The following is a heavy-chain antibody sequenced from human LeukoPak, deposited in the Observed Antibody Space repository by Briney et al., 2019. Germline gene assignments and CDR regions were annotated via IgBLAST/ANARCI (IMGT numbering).Heavy chain of an antibody. J-gene: IGHJ4*02. D-gene: IGHD3-16*02. CDR2: IIPIFGTA. CDR3: AREGFYDYVWGSYRYIDY. CDR1: GGTFSSYA. Sequence: SVKVSCKASGGTFSSYAISWVRQAPGQGLEWMGGIIPIFGTANYAHKFQGRVTITADESTSTAYMELSSLRSEDTAVYYCAREGFYDYVWGSYRYIDYWGQGTLVTVSS. V-gene: IGHV1-69*13.